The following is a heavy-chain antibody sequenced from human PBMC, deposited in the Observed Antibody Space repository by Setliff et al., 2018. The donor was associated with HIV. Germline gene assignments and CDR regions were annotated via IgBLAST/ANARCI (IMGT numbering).Heavy chain of an antibody. V-gene: IGHV1-3*01. J-gene: IGHJ4*02. D-gene: IGHD4-17*01. CDR2: INAGNGNT. CDR1: GYTFTSYA. Sequence: ASVKVSCKASGYTFTSYAMHWVRQAPGQRLEWMGWINAGNGNTKYSQKFQGRVTMTTDTATSTAYMEVRSLRSDDTAVYYCARTDYGGNSGGNYFDYWGQGKLVTVSS. CDR3: ARTDYGGNSGGNYFDY.